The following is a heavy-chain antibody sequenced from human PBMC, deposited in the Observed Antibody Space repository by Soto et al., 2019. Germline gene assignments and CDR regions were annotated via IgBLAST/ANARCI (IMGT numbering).Heavy chain of an antibody. J-gene: IGHJ4*01. CDR2: INTRGETG. V-gene: IGHV3-11*01. D-gene: IGHD1-1*01. Sequence: QVHLVESGGGLVKPGESLRLSCAASGFTFSDYYMNWIRQAPGQGLEWLSFINTRGETGYIADSIRGRFTFSRDNARRSLYLQMNSLRAEDTAVYYCARSGIPLIEILDYWGHGTLVTVSS. CDR1: GFTFSDYY. CDR3: ARSGIPLIEILDY.